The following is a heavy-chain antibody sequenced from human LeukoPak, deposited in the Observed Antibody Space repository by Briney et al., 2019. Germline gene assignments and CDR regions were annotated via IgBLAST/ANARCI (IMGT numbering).Heavy chain of an antibody. D-gene: IGHD3-22*01. Sequence: PGGSLRLSCAASGFTFSSYGMHWVRQAPGKGLEWVAFIRYDGSNKYYADSVKGRFTISRDNSKNTLYLQMNSLRAEDTAVYYCAKDLRADYYDSSGSDYWGQGTLVTVSS. J-gene: IGHJ4*02. CDR1: GFTFSSYG. V-gene: IGHV3-30*02. CDR2: IRYDGSNK. CDR3: AKDLRADYYDSSGSDY.